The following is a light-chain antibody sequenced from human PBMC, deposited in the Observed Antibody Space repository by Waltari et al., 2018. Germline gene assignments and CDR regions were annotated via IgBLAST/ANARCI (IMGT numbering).Light chain of an antibody. CDR3: QQYGSSPYT. J-gene: IGKJ2*01. CDR2: GAS. V-gene: IGKV3-20*01. Sequence: EIVLTQSPGTLSSSPGARATLSCRASQSVSSSYLAWYQQKPGQAPRLLIYGASSRATGIPDRFSGSGSGTDFTLTISRLEPEDFAVYYCQQYGSSPYTSGQGTKLEIK. CDR1: QSVSSSY.